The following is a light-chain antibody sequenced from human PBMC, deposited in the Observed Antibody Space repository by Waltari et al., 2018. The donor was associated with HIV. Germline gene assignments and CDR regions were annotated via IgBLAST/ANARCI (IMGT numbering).Light chain of an antibody. CDR2: GVN. J-gene: IGLJ2*01. CDR1: SSDVGDYDY. Sequence: QSALTQPPSASGSLGQSVTISCTGTSSDVGDYDYVSWYQQHPGKAPKLLIYGVNRRPSGVPDRFSGSKSGNTASLTVSGLQPEDEADYHCPSYGDTYNVIFGGGTKLTVL. V-gene: IGLV2-8*01. CDR3: PSYGDTYNVI.